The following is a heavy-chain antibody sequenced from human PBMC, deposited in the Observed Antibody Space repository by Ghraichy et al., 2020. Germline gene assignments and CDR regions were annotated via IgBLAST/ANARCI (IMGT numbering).Heavy chain of an antibody. V-gene: IGHV4-34*01. D-gene: IGHD6-19*01. CDR1: GGSFSGYY. CDR2: INHSGST. J-gene: IGHJ4*02. Sequence: SETLSLTCAVYGGSFSGYYWSWIRQPPGKGLEWIGEINHSGSTNYNPSLKSRVTISVDTSKNPFSLKLSSVTAADTAVYYCARGGGIAVAVDYWGQGTLVTVSS. CDR3: ARGGGIAVAVDY.